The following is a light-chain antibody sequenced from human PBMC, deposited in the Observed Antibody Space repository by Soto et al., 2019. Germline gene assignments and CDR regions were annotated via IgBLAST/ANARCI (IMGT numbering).Light chain of an antibody. CDR2: DAS. J-gene: IGKJ3*01. Sequence: DIQVTQSPSALSASVGDRVTISCRASQNIDSWLAWYQQKPGKAPKLLIYDASSLESGVPSRFSGSGSGTEFTLTISSLQPDDFATYYCQQYNSYPYSFGPGTKVISN. CDR3: QQYNSYPYS. CDR1: QNIDSW. V-gene: IGKV1-5*01.